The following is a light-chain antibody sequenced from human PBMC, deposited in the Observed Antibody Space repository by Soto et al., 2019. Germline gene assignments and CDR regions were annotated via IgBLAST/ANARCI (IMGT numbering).Light chain of an antibody. CDR2: GAS. CDR3: QQYVTAPRT. Sequence: EIVLTQSPATLSLSPGERATLSCRASPSVTNYLAWYQQKPGQAPSLLSYGASNRATGVTDRFSGGGSGTDFTLTISRLEPEDFAVYFCQQYVTAPRTFGQGTKVDIK. V-gene: IGKV3-20*01. CDR1: PSVTNY. J-gene: IGKJ1*01.